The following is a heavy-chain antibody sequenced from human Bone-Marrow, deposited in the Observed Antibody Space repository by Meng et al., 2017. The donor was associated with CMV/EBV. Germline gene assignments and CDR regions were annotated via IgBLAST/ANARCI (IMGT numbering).Heavy chain of an antibody. CDR3: SRGLDSYKLGNL. CDR2: VHPSGST. D-gene: IGHD1-1*01. V-gene: IGHV4-34*01. CDR1: GGGGPLTDYY. Sequence: SETLSLTCAVYGGGGPLTDYYWSWIRKPPGKGLEWIGEVHPSGSTYYNPSLMSRVTISVDTSKKQISLNLNSVTAADTAVYYCSRGLDSYKLGNLWGQGTPVTVYS. J-gene: IGHJ4*02.